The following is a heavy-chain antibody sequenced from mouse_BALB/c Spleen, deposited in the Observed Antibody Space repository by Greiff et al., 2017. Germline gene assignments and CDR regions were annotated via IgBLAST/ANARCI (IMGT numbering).Heavy chain of an antibody. CDR1: GYTFTSYW. J-gene: IGHJ4*01. CDR3: TPTAPGRNYAMDY. V-gene: IGHV1-62-3*01. CDR2: IDPNSGGT. D-gene: IGHD1-2*01. Sequence: QVQLQQPGAELVKPWASVKLSCKASGYTFTSYWMHWVKQRPGRGLEWIGRIDPNSGGTKYNEKFKSKATLTVDKPSSTAYMQLSSLTSEDSAVYYCTPTAPGRNYAMDYWGQGTSVTVSS.